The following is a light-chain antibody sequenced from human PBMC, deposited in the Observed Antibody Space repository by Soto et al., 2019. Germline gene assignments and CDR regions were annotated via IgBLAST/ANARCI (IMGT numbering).Light chain of an antibody. J-gene: IGLJ1*01. V-gene: IGLV2-14*01. CDR2: GVT. Sequence: QSALTQPASVSVSPGQSITISCTGTSSDIGAYNYVSWYQQYPGKAPKLMIYGVTNRPSGVSNRFSGSKTGNTASLTISGLQAADEADYYCFSHRSGDSHVFGTGTKVTVL. CDR3: FSHRSGDSHV. CDR1: SSDIGAYNY.